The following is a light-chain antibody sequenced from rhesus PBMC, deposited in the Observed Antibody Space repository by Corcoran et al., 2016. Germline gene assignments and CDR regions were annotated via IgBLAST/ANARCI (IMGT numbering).Light chain of an antibody. Sequence: QVILTQSPATLSLSPGERATLSCRASQSVSSYLAWYQPKRGQAPRLLMYGVSKRATGIPDRVSGSGSVTDFTLTISSLEPEYVGLYHCYPHSSGYSFGQGTEVEIK. J-gene: IGKJ2*01. CDR1: QSVSSY. V-gene: IGKV3-10*01. CDR3: YPHSSGYS. CDR2: GVS.